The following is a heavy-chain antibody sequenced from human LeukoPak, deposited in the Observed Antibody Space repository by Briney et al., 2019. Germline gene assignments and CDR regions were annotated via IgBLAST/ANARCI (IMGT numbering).Heavy chain of an antibody. D-gene: IGHD1-14*01. CDR1: GFTFSSYG. CDR3: AKFPRNFVAYFYYYMDV. V-gene: IGHV3-23*01. J-gene: IGHJ6*03. Sequence: GGSLRLCCAASGFTFSSYGMSWVRQAPGKGLEWVSAISGSGGSTYYADSVKGRFTISRDNSKNTLYLQMNSLRAEDTAVYYCAKFPRNFVAYFYYYMDVWGKGTIVIVSS. CDR2: ISGSGGST.